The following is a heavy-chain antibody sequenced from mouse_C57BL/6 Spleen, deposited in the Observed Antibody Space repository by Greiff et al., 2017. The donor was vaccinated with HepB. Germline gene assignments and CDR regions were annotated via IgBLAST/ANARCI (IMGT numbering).Heavy chain of an antibody. V-gene: IGHV5-17*01. CDR2: ISSGSSTI. CDR3: ARSYDYAHNYFDY. J-gene: IGHJ2*01. Sequence: EVNVVESGGGLVKPGGSLKLSCAASGFTFSDYGMHWVRQAPEKGLEWVAYISSGSSTIYYADTVKGRFTISRDNAKNTLFRQMTSLRSEDTAMYYCARSYDYAHNYFDYWGQGTTLTVSS. CDR1: GFTFSDYG. D-gene: IGHD2-4*01.